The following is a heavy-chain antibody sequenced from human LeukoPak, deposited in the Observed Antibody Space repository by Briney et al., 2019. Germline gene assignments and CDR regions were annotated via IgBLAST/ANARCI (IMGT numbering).Heavy chain of an antibody. D-gene: IGHD3-22*01. Sequence: AETLTLTCTVSGGSISSSSYYWGWIRQPPGKGLEWIGSICYSGSTYYNPALKSRVTISVDTSKNQFSQKLSSWTAAATAVYYCARVHYYDSSGYLWGQGTLVTVSA. CDR3: ARVHYYDSSGYL. CDR1: GGSISSSSYY. J-gene: IGHJ4*02. V-gene: IGHV4-39*07. CDR2: ICYSGST.